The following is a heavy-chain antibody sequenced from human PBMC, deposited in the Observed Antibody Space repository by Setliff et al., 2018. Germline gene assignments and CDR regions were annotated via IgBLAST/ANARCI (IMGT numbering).Heavy chain of an antibody. J-gene: IGHJ4*02. CDR1: GGSISSYY. V-gene: IGHV4-4*07. CDR2: IYIGGSA. Sequence: PSETLSLTCTVSGGSISSYYWSWIRQPAGKGLEWIGHIYIGGSANYNPSLKSRVTISVDTSKNQFSLRLSSVTAADTAVYYCAREKGPYYDSSGYYPYFDYWGQGTLVTVSS. CDR3: AREKGPYYDSSGYYPYFDY. D-gene: IGHD3-22*01.